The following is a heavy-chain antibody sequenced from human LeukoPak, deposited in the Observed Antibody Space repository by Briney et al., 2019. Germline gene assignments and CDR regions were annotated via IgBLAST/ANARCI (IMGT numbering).Heavy chain of an antibody. Sequence: PGGSLRLSCAGSGFTFGGYGMHWFRQTPGKGLEWVAVIAYDGSRAFYADSVKGRFTISRDNSKNTMSVQMDDLRAEDTAVYYCTRYNNDHFDYWGRGTLVTVSS. J-gene: IGHJ4*02. V-gene: IGHV3-33*01. CDR1: GFTFGGYG. CDR2: IAYDGSRA. CDR3: TRYNNDHFDY. D-gene: IGHD1-14*01.